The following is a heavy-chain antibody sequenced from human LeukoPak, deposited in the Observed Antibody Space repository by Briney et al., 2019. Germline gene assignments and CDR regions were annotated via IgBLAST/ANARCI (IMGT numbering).Heavy chain of an antibody. J-gene: IGHJ4*02. D-gene: IGHD3-9*01. CDR3: AREGSIDILTGYSSILRY. Sequence: GGSQRLSCAASGFTFSSYGMHWVRQAPGKGLEWVAVTWYDGSNKYSADSVKGRFTISRDNSKNTLYLQMNSLRAEDTAIYYCAREGSIDILTGYSSILRYWGQGTLVTVSS. V-gene: IGHV3-33*01. CDR1: GFTFSSYG. CDR2: TWYDGSNK.